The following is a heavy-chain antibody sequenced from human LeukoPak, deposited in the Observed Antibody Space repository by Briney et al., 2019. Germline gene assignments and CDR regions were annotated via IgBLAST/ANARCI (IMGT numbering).Heavy chain of an antibody. CDR1: GGSFSGYY. CDR3: ARAGCSGGSCPSFDY. D-gene: IGHD2-15*01. Sequence: PSETLSLTCAVYGGSFSGYYWSWIRQPPGKGLEWIGEINHSGSTNYNPSLKSRVTISVDTSKNQFSPKLSSVTAADTAVYYCARAGCSGGSCPSFDYWGQGTLVTVSS. J-gene: IGHJ4*02. CDR2: INHSGST. V-gene: IGHV4-34*01.